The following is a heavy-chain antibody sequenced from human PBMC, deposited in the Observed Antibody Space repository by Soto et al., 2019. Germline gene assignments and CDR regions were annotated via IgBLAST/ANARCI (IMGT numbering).Heavy chain of an antibody. J-gene: IGHJ4*02. D-gene: IGHD3-22*01. Sequence: SETLSLTCTVSGGSLSSYYWTWIRQPPGKRLEWIGYVYYSGNTNYNPSLKSRVTISVDTSKNQFSLKLSSVTAADTAVYYCARHVPDYSETSGYWPPLFDYWGQGTLVTVSS. CDR1: GGSLSSYY. V-gene: IGHV4-59*08. CDR3: ARHVPDYSETSGYWPPLFDY. CDR2: VYYSGNT.